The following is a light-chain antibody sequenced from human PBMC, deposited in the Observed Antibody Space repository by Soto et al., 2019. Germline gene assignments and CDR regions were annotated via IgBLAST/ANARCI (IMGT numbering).Light chain of an antibody. V-gene: IGLV2-23*02. Sequence: QSALTQPASVSGSPGQLITISCSGTNSDVATYKLVSWYQQHPGKAPKLIIYEVTKRPSGISDRFSGSTSGNTASLTISGLQAEDEADYYCCSHEGGVVFGGGTKLTVL. CDR1: NSDVATYKL. J-gene: IGLJ2*01. CDR3: CSHEGGVV. CDR2: EVT.